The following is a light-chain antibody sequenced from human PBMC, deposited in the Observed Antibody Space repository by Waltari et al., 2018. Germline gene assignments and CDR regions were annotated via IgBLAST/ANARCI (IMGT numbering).Light chain of an antibody. CDR2: EDN. CDR1: TLAQKY. J-gene: IGLJ2*01. CDR3: YSMDSSGNLGI. V-gene: IGLV3-10*01. Sequence: SYELTQAPSVSVSPGQTARITCSGDTLAQKYPYWYQKKSGKVPVLIISEDNKRPSGIHARCSGSAAGTMATLTISGAQVEDEADYDCYSMDSSGNLGIFGGGTKLTVL.